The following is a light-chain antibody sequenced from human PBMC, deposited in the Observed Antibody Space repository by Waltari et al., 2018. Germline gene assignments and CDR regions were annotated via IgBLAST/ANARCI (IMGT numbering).Light chain of an antibody. V-gene: IGKV4-1*01. CDR3: QQYYATPNT. CDR1: QSLFHINNKNY. J-gene: IGKJ2*01. CDR2: WAS. Sequence: DIVVTQSPDSLAVSLGERATINCKSSQSLFHINNKNYLAWYQQKPGQPPKLLIYWASTRDSGVPDRFSGSGSGTDFTLAISSLQPEDVAVYYCQQYYATPNTFGQGTNVEIK.